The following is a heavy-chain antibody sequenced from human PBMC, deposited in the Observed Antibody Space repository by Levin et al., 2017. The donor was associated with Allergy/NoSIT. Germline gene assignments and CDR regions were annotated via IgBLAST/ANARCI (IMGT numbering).Heavy chain of an antibody. CDR1: GYTFSSHY. Sequence: ASVKVSCKASGYTFSSHYMHWVRQAPGQGLEWMGIINPTSSTTRYAQKFQGRVTMTRDTSTSTVYMELSSLRSEDTAVYFCARGGYSSGWAEDDYWGQGTLVTVSS. CDR3: ARGGYSSGWAEDDY. CDR2: INPTSSTT. D-gene: IGHD6-19*01. V-gene: IGHV1-46*01. J-gene: IGHJ4*02.